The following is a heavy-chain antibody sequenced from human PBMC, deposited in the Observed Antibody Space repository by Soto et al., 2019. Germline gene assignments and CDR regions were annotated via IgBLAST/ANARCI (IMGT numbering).Heavy chain of an antibody. CDR1: GGSISSSNW. D-gene: IGHD2-2*01. J-gene: IGHJ6*02. Sequence: QVQLQESGPGLVKPSGTLSLTCAVSGGSISSSNWWSWVRQPPGRGLEWIGEIYHSGSTNYNPSLKSRVTTSVDKSKNQFSLKLSSVTAADTAVYYCARVVGGYYYGMDVWGQGTTVTVSS. V-gene: IGHV4-4*02. CDR3: ARVVGGYYYGMDV. CDR2: IYHSGST.